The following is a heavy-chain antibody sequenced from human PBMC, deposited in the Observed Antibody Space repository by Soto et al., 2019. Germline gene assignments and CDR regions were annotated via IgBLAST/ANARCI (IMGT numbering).Heavy chain of an antibody. D-gene: IGHD3-9*01. CDR3: AGVEGLATISYYFDF. V-gene: IGHV4-4*09. Sequence: PSETLSLTCTVSGGIDSHYWSWIRQAPGKGPEWIGYIYDSGYTNYKPSLKSRLTISIDMSKNQFSLNLSSVTAADTAVYYCAGVEGLATISYYFDFWGQGAQVTVSS. CDR2: IYDSGYT. J-gene: IGHJ4*02. CDR1: GGIDSHY.